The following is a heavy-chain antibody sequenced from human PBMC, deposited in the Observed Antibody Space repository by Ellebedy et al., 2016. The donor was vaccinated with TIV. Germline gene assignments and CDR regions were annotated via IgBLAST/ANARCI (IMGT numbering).Heavy chain of an antibody. CDR1: GFTFRNFA. D-gene: IGHD3-22*01. J-gene: IGHJ4*02. CDR2: ISSSGVSS. Sequence: GGSLRLSCAASGFTFRNFAMTWVRQAPGKGLEWVSSISSSGVSSDYADAVRCRVTISRDNSKSTRYLQMDSLRADDSAEYYCAKLDSSGYYYGRLDYWGQGTLVTVSS. CDR3: AKLDSSGYYYGRLDY. V-gene: IGHV3-23*01.